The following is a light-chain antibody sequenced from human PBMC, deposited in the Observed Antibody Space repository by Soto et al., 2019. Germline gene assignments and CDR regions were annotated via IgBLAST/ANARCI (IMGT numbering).Light chain of an antibody. CDR2: GAS. V-gene: IGKV3-15*01. Sequence: LMTQSPDSLSVSPGETATLSCMASQSLNTDLAWYQQNPGQAPRLLLYGASTRATGISTRFSGGGSGTEFTLTISGLQSEDSAVYYCQQYKSWPPITXGQGTRLEIK. CDR3: QQYKSWPPIT. CDR1: QSLNTD. J-gene: IGKJ5*01.